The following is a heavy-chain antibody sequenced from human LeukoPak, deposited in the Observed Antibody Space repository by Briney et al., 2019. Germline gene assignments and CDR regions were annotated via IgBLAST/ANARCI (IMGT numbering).Heavy chain of an antibody. CDR3: ARTKGEQWLTTQGYDAFDI. Sequence: PSETLSLTWTVSGGSISSYYWSWIRQPPGKGLEWIGYIYYSGSTNYNPSLKSRVTISVDTSKNQFSLKLSSVTAADTAVYYCARTKGEQWLTTQGYDAFDIWGQGTMVTVSS. CDR1: GGSISSYY. V-gene: IGHV4-59*01. CDR2: IYYSGST. D-gene: IGHD6-19*01. J-gene: IGHJ3*02.